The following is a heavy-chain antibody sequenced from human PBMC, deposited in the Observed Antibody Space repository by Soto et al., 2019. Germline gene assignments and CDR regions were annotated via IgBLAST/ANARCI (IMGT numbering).Heavy chain of an antibody. CDR1: GFTFSSYA. V-gene: IGHV3-23*01. J-gene: IGHJ6*02. Sequence: EVQLLESGGGLVQPGGSLRLSCAASGFTFSSYAMSWVRQAPGKGLEWVSVISGSGGSTYYADSVKGRFTISRDNSKNTLYLQMNSLRAEDTAVYYCAKNFGESVYYGLDVWGQGTTVTVSS. CDR3: AKNFGESVYYGLDV. D-gene: IGHD3-10*01. CDR2: ISGSGGST.